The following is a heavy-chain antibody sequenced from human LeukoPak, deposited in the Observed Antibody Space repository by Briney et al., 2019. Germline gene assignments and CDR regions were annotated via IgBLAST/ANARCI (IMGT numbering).Heavy chain of an antibody. D-gene: IGHD6-13*01. CDR3: ARDAIAAVANNWFDP. CDR1: GFTFSSYW. Sequence: GGSLRLSCAASGFTFSSYWMSWVRQAPGKGREWVANIKQDGSEKYYVDSVKGRFTISRDNAKSSLYLQMNSLRAEDTAVYYCARDAIAAVANNWFDPWGQGTLVTVSS. J-gene: IGHJ5*02. CDR2: IKQDGSEK. V-gene: IGHV3-7*01.